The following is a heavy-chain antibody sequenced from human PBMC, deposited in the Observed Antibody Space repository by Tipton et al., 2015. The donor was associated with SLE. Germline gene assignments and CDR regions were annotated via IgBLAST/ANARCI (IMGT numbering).Heavy chain of an antibody. Sequence: GSLRLSCAASGFTFSTYGMHWVRQAPGKGLEWVSFIRFDGNIKQYADSVKGRFTLSRDNAKNVVYLQMNSLRVEDTAVYYCVRGGFGSGLDCWGQGTLVTVSP. J-gene: IGHJ4*02. CDR1: GFTFSTYG. CDR2: IRFDGNIK. CDR3: VRGGFGSGLDC. D-gene: IGHD3-10*01. V-gene: IGHV3-30*02.